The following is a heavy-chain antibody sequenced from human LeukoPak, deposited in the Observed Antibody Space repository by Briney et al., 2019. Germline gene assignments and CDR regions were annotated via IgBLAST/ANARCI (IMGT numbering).Heavy chain of an antibody. J-gene: IGHJ5*02. Sequence: SQTLSLTCTVSGGSISSGGYYWSWIRQPPGKGLEWIGYIYHSGSTYYNPSLKSRVTISVDRSKNQFSLKLSSVTAADTAVYYCARDSLGYCSSTSCRETWGQGTLVTVSS. D-gene: IGHD2-2*01. CDR2: IYHSGST. CDR1: GGSISSGGYY. CDR3: ARDSLGYCSSTSCRET. V-gene: IGHV4-30-2*01.